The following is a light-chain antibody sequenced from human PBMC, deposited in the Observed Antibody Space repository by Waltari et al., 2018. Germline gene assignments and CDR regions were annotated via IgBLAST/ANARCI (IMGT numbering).Light chain of an antibody. Sequence: QSALTQPASVSGSPGQSITVSCTGASSDAGSYDLVSWYQQHPGKAPKLIIYEGHKRPAGVAKRFSDLKSGNTASRTSSGLQAEDEAEYYCSSNAGRGIVFGGGTKLTVL. CDR1: SSDAGSYDL. J-gene: IGLJ2*01. V-gene: IGLV2-23*01. CDR3: SSNAGRGIV. CDR2: EGH.